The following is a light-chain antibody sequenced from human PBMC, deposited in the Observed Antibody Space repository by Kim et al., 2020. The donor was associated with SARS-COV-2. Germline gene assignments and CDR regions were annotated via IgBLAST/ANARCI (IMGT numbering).Light chain of an antibody. V-gene: IGKV3-20*01. CDR3: QQYGSSPLT. Sequence: SPGERATLSCRASQSVSSSYLAWYQQKPGQAPRLLIYGASSRATGIPDRFSGSGSGTDFTLTISRLEPEDFAVYYCQQYGSSPLTFGGGNKVDIK. J-gene: IGKJ4*01. CDR2: GAS. CDR1: QSVSSSY.